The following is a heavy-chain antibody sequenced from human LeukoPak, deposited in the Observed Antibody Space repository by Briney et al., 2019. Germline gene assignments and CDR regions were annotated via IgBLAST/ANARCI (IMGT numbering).Heavy chain of an antibody. CDR3: ARSYCSSTSCQWFDP. V-gene: IGHV1-2*02. CDR2: INPNSGGT. D-gene: IGHD2-2*01. Sequence: GASVKVSCKASGYTFTGYYMHWVRQAPGQGLEWMGWINPNSGGTNYAQKFQGRVTMTRDTSISTAYMELSRLRSDDTAVYYCARSYCSSTSCQWFDPWGQGTLVTVSP. CDR1: GYTFTGYY. J-gene: IGHJ5*02.